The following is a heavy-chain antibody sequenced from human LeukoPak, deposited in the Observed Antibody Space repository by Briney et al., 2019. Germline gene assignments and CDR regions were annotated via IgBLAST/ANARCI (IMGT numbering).Heavy chain of an antibody. J-gene: IGHJ5*02. CDR1: GASISTYY. CDR2: SYYTGIT. V-gene: IGHV4-59*01. Sequence: KSSETLSLTCTVSGASISTYYWSWIRQPPGKGLEWIGYSYYTGITDYNPSLNSRVTISVDTSKRQFSLNLSSVTAADTAVYYCARGVTMVRGVSNWFDPWGQGTLVTVSS. D-gene: IGHD3-10*01. CDR3: ARGVTMVRGVSNWFDP.